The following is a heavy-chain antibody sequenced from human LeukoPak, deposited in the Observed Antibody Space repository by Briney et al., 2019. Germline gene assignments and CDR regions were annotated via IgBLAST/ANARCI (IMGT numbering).Heavy chain of an antibody. D-gene: IGHD2-15*01. CDR3: ATDSNCGSGSCDAFDN. Sequence: ASVKVSCKVSGYTLTELSIHWVRQAPGKGLEWMGGLDPGDGETIYAQRFQGRLTMTEDTSTDTAYMELSSLKSEDTAVYYCATDSNCGSGSCDAFDNWGQGTLVTVSS. CDR1: GYTLTELS. J-gene: IGHJ3*02. V-gene: IGHV1-24*01. CDR2: LDPGDGET.